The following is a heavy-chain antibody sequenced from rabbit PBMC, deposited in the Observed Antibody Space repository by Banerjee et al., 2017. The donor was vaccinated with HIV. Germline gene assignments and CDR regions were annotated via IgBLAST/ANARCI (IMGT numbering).Heavy chain of an antibody. D-gene: IGHD1-1*01. J-gene: IGHJ4*01. CDR2: IYDGSSGVT. CDR1: GFSLSNAYD. CDR3: ARESDFVNSGYVDL. Sequence: QQQLVESGGGLVQPEGSLTLTCTASGFSLSNAYDMCWVRQAPGKGLEWIGCIYDGSSGVTYYASWAKGRFTISKTSSTTVTLQMTSLTGADTATYFCARESDFVNSGYVDLWGPGTLVTVS. V-gene: IGHV1S45*01.